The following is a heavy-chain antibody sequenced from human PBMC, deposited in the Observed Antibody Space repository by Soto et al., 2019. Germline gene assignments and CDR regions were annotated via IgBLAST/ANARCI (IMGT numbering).Heavy chain of an antibody. D-gene: IGHD2-15*01. V-gene: IGHV3-21*01. CDR3: ARERGVGCGGSYPFDY. CDR2: ISSSSSYI. J-gene: IGHJ4*02. Sequence: EVQLVESGGGLVKPGGSLRLSCAASGFTFSSYSMNWVRQAPGKGLEWVSSISSSSSYIYYADSVKGRFTISRDNAKNSLYLQMNSLRAEDTAVYYCARERGVGCGGSYPFDYWGQGTLVTVSS. CDR1: GFTFSSYS.